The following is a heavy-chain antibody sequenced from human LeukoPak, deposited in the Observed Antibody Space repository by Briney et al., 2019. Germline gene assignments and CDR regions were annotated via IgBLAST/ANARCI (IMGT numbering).Heavy chain of an antibody. J-gene: IGHJ4*02. CDR2: IFYSGGA. Sequence: SETLSLTCTVSGGSIRSYYWSWIRQPPGKGLEWIGYIFYSGGANYNPSLKSRVTISVDTSKNQFSLKLTSVTAADTAVYYCARVSRDGYNRYLDYWGQGTLVTVSS. V-gene: IGHV4-59*01. CDR3: ARVSRDGYNRYLDY. CDR1: GGSIRSYY. D-gene: IGHD5-24*01.